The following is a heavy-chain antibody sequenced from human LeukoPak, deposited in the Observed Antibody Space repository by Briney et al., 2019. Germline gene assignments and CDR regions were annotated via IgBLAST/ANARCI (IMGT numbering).Heavy chain of an antibody. V-gene: IGHV4-34*01. CDR2: INHSGST. Sequence: SSETLSLTCAVYGGSFSGYYWSWIRQPPGKGLEWIGEINHSGSTNYNPSLKSRVTISVDTSKNQFSLKLSSVTAADTAVYYRADVTTYSSLFGFGAFDIWGQGTMVTVSS. CDR3: ADVTTYSSLFGFGAFDI. CDR1: GGSFSGYY. J-gene: IGHJ3*02. D-gene: IGHD6-6*01.